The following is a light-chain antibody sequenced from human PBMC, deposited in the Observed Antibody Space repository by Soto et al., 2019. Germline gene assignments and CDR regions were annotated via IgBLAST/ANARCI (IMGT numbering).Light chain of an antibody. Sequence: EIVLTQSPATLSLSPGEGATLSCRASQSVSSHLAWYQQKPGQPPRLLLYDASNRATGIPARFSGSGSGTDFTLTISSLEPEDFAVYYCQQRSNWPVTFGQGTKLEIK. V-gene: IGKV3-11*01. J-gene: IGKJ2*01. CDR3: QQRSNWPVT. CDR2: DAS. CDR1: QSVSSH.